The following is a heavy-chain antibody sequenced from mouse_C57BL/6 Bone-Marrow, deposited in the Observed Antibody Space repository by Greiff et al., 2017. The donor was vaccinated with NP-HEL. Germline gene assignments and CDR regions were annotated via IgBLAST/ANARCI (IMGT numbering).Heavy chain of an antibody. Sequence: QQSCKASGYTFTSYWMHWVKQRPGRGLEWIGKIDPNSGGTKFNEKFKTKATLTVDKPSSTAYMQLSSLTSEDSAVYYCARYYYGSRGWYFDVWGTGTTVTVSS. CDR3: ARYYYGSRGWYFDV. J-gene: IGHJ1*03. V-gene: IGHV1-72*01. D-gene: IGHD1-1*01. CDR2: IDPNSGGT. CDR1: GYTFTSYW.